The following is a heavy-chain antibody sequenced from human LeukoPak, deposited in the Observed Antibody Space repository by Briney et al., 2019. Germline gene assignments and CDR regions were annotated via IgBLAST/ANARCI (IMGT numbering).Heavy chain of an antibody. D-gene: IGHD6-13*01. J-gene: IGHJ5*02. CDR3: ARDLEQQLFDL. CDR1: GFTFSRYS. Sequence: GGSLRLSCAASGFTFSRYSMNWVSQAPGKGLEWVSSITISSTYLFYADSVKGRFTISRDNAKNSLYLQMNSLRAEDTVVYYCARDLEQQLFDLWGQGTLVTVSS. CDR2: ITISSTYL. V-gene: IGHV3-21*01.